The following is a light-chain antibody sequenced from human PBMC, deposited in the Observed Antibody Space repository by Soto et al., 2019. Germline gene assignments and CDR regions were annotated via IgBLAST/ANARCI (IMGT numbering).Light chain of an antibody. V-gene: IGKV3-15*01. J-gene: IGKJ2*01. CDR2: GTS. CDR1: QNVGRN. CDR3: QQYNNWPPMST. Sequence: EILMTQSPDTRSVSLGERATRSCRATQNVGRNVAWYQQRPRQAPSLIIPGTSTRAADIPARVSGSVSGTELTLTINSLQPEDFVIYYCQQYNNWPPMSTFGQGTKLEMK.